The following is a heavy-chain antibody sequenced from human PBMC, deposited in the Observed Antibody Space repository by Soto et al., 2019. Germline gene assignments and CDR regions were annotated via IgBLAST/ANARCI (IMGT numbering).Heavy chain of an antibody. Sequence: QEQLVESGGGVVQPGRSLRLSCAASGLTFSRYGMHWVRQAPGKGLEWAAHISYDGSNKHYAESVKGRFTISRDSSKNTLYRQMNRLRAEDTAVYYCVKDTYYYDSSGYYIFDYWGQGTLVAVSS. CDR3: VKDTYYYDSSGYYIFDY. CDR2: ISYDGSNK. D-gene: IGHD3-22*01. V-gene: IGHV3-30*18. CDR1: GLTFSRYG. J-gene: IGHJ4*02.